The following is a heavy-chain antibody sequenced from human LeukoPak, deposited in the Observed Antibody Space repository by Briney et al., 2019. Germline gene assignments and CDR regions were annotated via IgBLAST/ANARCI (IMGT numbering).Heavy chain of an antibody. J-gene: IGHJ6*03. V-gene: IGHV4-38-2*02. CDR1: GYSNSSGYY. D-gene: IGHD1-26*01. CDR2: IYHSGST. Sequence: PSETLSLTCTVSGYSNSSGYYWGWIRQPPGKGLEWIGSIYHSGSTYYNPSLKSRVTISVDTSKNQFSLKLSSVTAADTAVYYCARDGSGGLDGYYYYMDVWGKGTTVTVSS. CDR3: ARDGSGGLDGYYYYMDV.